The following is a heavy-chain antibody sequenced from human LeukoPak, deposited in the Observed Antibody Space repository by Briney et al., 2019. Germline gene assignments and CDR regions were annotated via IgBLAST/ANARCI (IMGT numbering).Heavy chain of an antibody. CDR1: GYTFTSYG. Sequence: SVKVSCKASGYTFTSYGISWVRQAPGQGLEWMGGIIPIFGTANYAQKFQGRVTITADESASTAYMELSSLRSEDTAVYYCARRYHYYYYMDVWGKGTTVTVSS. CDR2: IIPIFGTA. CDR3: ARRYHYYYYMDV. J-gene: IGHJ6*03. V-gene: IGHV1-69*13.